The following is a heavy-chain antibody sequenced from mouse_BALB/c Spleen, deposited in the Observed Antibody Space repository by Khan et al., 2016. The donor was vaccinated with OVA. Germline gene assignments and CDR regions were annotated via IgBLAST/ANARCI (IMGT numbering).Heavy chain of an antibody. J-gene: IGHJ2*01. CDR3: ARLEDI. CDR1: GFSLTSYG. D-gene: IGHD1-3*01. Sequence: VELVESGPGLVAPSQSLSITCTVSGFSLTSYGVHWVRQPPGKGLEWLGVIWAGGSTNYNSALMSRLSISKDKSKSQVVLKMNSLQTDDTAMYYCARLEDIWGQGTTLTVSS. CDR2: IWAGGST. V-gene: IGHV2-9*02.